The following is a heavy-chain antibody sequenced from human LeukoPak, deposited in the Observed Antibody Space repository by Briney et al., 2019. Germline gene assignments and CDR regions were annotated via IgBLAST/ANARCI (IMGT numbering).Heavy chain of an antibody. V-gene: IGHV4-59*01. J-gene: IGHJ6*03. Sequence: SETLSLTCTVSGGSIRSYYWYWIRQPPGKGLEWIGYIYYSGSTNYNPPLKSRVTISVDTSKNQFSLKLSSVTAADTAVYYCARGDYYYYYYMDVWGKGTTVTVSS. CDR1: GGSIRSYY. CDR2: IYYSGST. CDR3: ARGDYYYYYYMDV.